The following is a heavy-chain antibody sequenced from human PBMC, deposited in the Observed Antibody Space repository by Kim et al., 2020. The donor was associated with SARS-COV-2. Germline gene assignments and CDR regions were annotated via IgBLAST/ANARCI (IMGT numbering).Heavy chain of an antibody. CDR1: GFTFDDYG. Sequence: GGSLRLSCAASGFTFDDYGMSWVRQAPGKGLEWVSGINWNGGSTGYADSVKGRFTISRDNAKNSLYLQMNSLRAEDTALYHCARVRFDWLSPPYYYYYGMDVWGQGTTVTVSS. CDR2: INWNGGST. CDR3: ARVRFDWLSPPYYYYYGMDV. J-gene: IGHJ6*02. D-gene: IGHD3-9*01. V-gene: IGHV3-20*01.